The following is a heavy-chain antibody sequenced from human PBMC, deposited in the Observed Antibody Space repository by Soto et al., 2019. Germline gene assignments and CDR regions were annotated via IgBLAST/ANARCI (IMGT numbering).Heavy chain of an antibody. CDR1: GASISSGGYY. J-gene: IGHJ4*02. CDR3: ARGGSWIQLWSEKRFDY. CDR2: IYYSVST. Sequence: SETLSLTCTVSGASISSGGYYWGWIRQHPGKGLEWIGYIYYSVSTYYNPSLKSRVAISVDTSKNQFSLKLSSVTAADTAVYYCARGGSWIQLWSEKRFDYWGQGTLVTVS. D-gene: IGHD5-18*01. V-gene: IGHV4-31*03.